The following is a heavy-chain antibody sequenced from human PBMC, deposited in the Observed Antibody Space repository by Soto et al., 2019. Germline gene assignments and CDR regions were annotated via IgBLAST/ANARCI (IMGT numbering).Heavy chain of an antibody. CDR3: ARAYQLLAFDY. CDR1: GGSISSGDYY. J-gene: IGHJ4*02. V-gene: IGHV4-30-4*02. D-gene: IGHD2-2*01. Sequence: PSETLSLTCTVSGGSISSGDYYWSWIRQPPGKGLEWIGYIYYSGSTYYNPSLKSRVTRSVDTSKNQFSLKLSSVTAADTAVYYCARAYQLLAFDYWGQGTLVTVSS. CDR2: IYYSGST.